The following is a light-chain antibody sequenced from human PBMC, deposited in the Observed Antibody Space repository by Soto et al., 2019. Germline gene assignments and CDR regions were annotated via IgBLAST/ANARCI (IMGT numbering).Light chain of an antibody. V-gene: IGKV3-15*01. J-gene: IGKJ2*01. CDR1: QSVSTN. Sequence: EIVMTQSPATLSVPPGERATLSCRASQSVSTNFAWYQQKPGQAPRHLIYGASTRATGVPARFSGSGSGTEFTLSISSLQSEDFAVYYCQPYNNWPPSTFVQGNKLERK. CDR3: QPYNNWPPST. CDR2: GAS.